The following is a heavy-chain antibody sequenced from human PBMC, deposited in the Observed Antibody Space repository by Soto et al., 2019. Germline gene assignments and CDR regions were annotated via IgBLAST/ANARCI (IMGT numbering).Heavy chain of an antibody. J-gene: IGHJ4*02. D-gene: IGHD5-12*01. CDR2: INHSGST. CDR3: ARGRATGAYYY. V-gene: IGHV4-34*01. CDR1: GGSFSGYY. Sequence: QVQLQQWGAGLLKPSETLSLTCAVYGGSFSGYYWSWIRQPPGKGLEWIGEINHSGSTNYNPSLKSRVTISVDTSKNQFSLKLSSVTAADTAVYYCARGRATGAYYYWGQGTLVTVSS.